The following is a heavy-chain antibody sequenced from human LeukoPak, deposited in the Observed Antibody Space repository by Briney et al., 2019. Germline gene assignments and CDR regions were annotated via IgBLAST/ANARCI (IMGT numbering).Heavy chain of an antibody. D-gene: IGHD6-13*01. CDR2: VYNRGST. J-gene: IGHJ3*02. V-gene: IGHV4-59*11. Sequence: SETLSLTRTVSSGPMFTHFWSWIRQPPGKGLEWIGYVYNRGSTIYNASLESRVTISVDTSTNQFSLKLGPVTAADTAVYYCAREMGGYSRFAFDIWGQGTVVTVSS. CDR3: AREMGGYSRFAFDI. CDR1: SGPMFTHF.